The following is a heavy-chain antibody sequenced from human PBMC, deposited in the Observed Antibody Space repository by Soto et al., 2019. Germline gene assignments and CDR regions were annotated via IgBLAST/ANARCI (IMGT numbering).Heavy chain of an antibody. CDR3: AKGNDGYYFDY. CDR1: GFTFSSYA. D-gene: IGHD3-3*01. Sequence: GGSLRLSCAGSGFTFSSYAMSWVRQAPGKGLEYISAITNSGTTTYYADSVKGRFTISRDNSKNTLYLQMNSLTAEDTAVYYCAKGNDGYYFDYWGQGTLVTVSS. V-gene: IGHV3-23*01. J-gene: IGHJ4*02. CDR2: ITNSGTTT.